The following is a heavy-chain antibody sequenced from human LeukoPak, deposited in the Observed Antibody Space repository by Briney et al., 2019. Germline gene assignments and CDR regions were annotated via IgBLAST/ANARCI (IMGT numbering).Heavy chain of an antibody. CDR1: GFIFSNGW. J-gene: IGHJ6*04. Sequence: GGSLRLSCAASGFIFSNGWMSWVRQAPGKGLEWVGRIKSRTDGGTTDYAAPVKGRFIISRDDSKNTLYLQMNSLKTEDTAVYYCTTVYCSSTSCYSPRMDVWGKGTTVTVSS. CDR3: TTVYCSSTSCYSPRMDV. CDR2: IKSRTDGGTT. V-gene: IGHV3-15*01. D-gene: IGHD2-2*02.